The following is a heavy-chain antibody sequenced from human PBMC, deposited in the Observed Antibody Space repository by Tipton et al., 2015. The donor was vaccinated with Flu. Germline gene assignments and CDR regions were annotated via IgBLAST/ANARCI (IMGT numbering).Heavy chain of an antibody. V-gene: IGHV4-59*11. Sequence: TLSLTCTVSGGSISSHYWSWIRQPPGKGLEWIAYISNSGSSNYNPSLKSRITVSVDTSKNQFSLILSSVTAADTAVYYCARSSRGWYRAMFDWGQGTLVTVSS. CDR3: ARSSRGWYRAMFD. J-gene: IGHJ4*02. CDR1: GGSISSHY. D-gene: IGHD6-19*01. CDR2: ISNSGSS.